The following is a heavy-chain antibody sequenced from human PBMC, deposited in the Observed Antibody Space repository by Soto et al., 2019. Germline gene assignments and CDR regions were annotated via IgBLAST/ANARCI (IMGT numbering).Heavy chain of an antibody. CDR3: ARGAPVGKGVNHWFDP. V-gene: IGHV1-3*01. J-gene: IGHJ5*02. CDR2: INAGNGNT. D-gene: IGHD1-26*01. CDR1: GYTFTNYA. Sequence: ASVKVSCKASGYTFTNYAMHWVRQAPGQRLEWMGWINAGNGNTKYSQKFQGRVTITRDKSTSTAYMELSSLRSEDTAVYYCARGAPVGKGVNHWFDPWGQGTLVTVSS.